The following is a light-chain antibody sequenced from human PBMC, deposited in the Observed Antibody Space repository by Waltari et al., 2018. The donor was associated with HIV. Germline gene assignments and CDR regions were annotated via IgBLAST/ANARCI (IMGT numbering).Light chain of an antibody. Sequence: STELTQDPAVSVALGQTVRITCQGDSVRSYYASWYQQKPGHAPALVIYGKNNRPSGIPDRVSGSTSGNTAYLTITGAQAEDEADYYCNSRDNSSKHYVFGSGTKVTVL. CDR1: SVRSYY. J-gene: IGLJ1*01. CDR3: NSRDNSSKHYV. CDR2: GKN. V-gene: IGLV3-19*01.